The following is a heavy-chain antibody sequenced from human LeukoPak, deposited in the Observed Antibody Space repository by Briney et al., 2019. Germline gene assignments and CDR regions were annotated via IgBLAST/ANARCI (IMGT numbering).Heavy chain of an antibody. CDR3: ARVKWFGELNFDY. J-gene: IGHJ4*02. V-gene: IGHV3-33*01. CDR1: GFTFSSYG. D-gene: IGHD3-10*01. Sequence: GGSLRLSCAASGFTFSSYGMHWVRQAPGKGLEWVAVIWYDGSNKYYADPVKGRFTISRDNSKNTLYLQMNSLRAEDTAVYYCARVKWFGELNFDYWGQGTLVTVSS. CDR2: IWYDGSNK.